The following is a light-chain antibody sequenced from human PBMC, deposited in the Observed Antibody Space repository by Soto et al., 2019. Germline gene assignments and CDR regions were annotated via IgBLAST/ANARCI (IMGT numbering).Light chain of an antibody. J-gene: IGKJ4*01. V-gene: IGKV1-39*01. CDR1: QSISSY. CDR2: AAS. Sequence: QMTQSPSSMSGSVEARVTITCRSSQSISSYLNWYQQKPGKAPKLLIYAASSLQSGVPSRFSGSGSGTDFTLTIRSLQPEDLATYYCQKSYSTPPLTFGGGTKVAIK. CDR3: QKSYSTPPLT.